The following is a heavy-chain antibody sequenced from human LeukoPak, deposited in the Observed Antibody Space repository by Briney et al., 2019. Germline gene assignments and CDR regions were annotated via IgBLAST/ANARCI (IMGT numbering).Heavy chain of an antibody. CDR3: ARTYYGDNWLDP. Sequence: PSETLSLTCTVSGGSISSSSYYWGWIRQPPGTGLEWIGSIYYSGSTYYNPSLKSRVTISVDTTKNQFSLNMRSVTAADTAVYYCARTYYGDNWLDPWGQGTLVTVSS. CDR1: GGSISSSSYY. V-gene: IGHV4-39*07. CDR2: IYYSGST. J-gene: IGHJ5*02. D-gene: IGHD3-10*01.